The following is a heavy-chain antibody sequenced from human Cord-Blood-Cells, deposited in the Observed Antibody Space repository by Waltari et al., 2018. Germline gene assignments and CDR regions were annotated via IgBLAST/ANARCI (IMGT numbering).Heavy chain of an antibody. D-gene: IGHD3-22*01. Sequence: QVQLVQSGAEVKKPGSSVKVSCKASGGTFSSSAISWVRQAPGQGLEWMGGIIPIFGTANYARKFQGKVTITADESTSTAYMELSSLRSEDTAVYYCASPQVYDSSGYGAFDIWGQGTMVTVSS. CDR3: ASPQVYDSSGYGAFDI. CDR2: IIPIFGTA. CDR1: GGTFSSSA. J-gene: IGHJ3*02. V-gene: IGHV1-69*01.